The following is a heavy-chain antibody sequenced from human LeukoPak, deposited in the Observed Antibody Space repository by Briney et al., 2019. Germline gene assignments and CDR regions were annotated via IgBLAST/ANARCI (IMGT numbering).Heavy chain of an antibody. CDR3: ARVSWYWYFDL. D-gene: IGHD5/OR15-5a*01. CDR2: IYHSGST. V-gene: IGHV4-38-2*01. CDR1: EFTFSYYN. Sequence: GSLRLSCAASEFTFSYYNLNWVRQAPGKGLEWIGSIYHSGSTYYNPSLKSRVTISVDTSKNQFSLKLSSVTAADTAVYYCARVSWYWYFDLWGRGTLVTVSS. J-gene: IGHJ2*01.